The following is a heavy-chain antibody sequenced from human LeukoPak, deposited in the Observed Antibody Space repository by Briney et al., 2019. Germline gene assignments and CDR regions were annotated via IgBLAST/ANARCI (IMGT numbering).Heavy chain of an antibody. J-gene: IGHJ6*04. CDR2: IYHSGST. Sequence: PSQTLSLTCAVSGGSISSGGYSWSWIRQPPGKGLEWIGYIYHSGSTYYNPSLKSRVTISVDRSKTQFSLKLSSVTAADTAVYYCARDAVYYGMDVWGKGTTVTVSS. CDR3: ARDAVYYGMDV. V-gene: IGHV4-30-2*01. CDR1: GGSISSGGYS.